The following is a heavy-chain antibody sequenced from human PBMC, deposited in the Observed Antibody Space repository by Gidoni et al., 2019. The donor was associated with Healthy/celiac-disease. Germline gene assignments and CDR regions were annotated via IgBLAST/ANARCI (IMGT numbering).Heavy chain of an antibody. D-gene: IGHD1-1*01. CDR1: GGSFSGYY. CDR2: INHSGST. V-gene: IGHV4-34*01. Sequence: QVQLQQWGAGLLKPSETLSLTCAVYGGSFSGYYWSWIRQPPGKGLEWIGEINHSGSTNYNPSLKSRVTISVDTSKNQFSLKLSSVTAADTAVYYCARGNGTLKNWFDPWGQGTLVTVSS. CDR3: ARGNGTLKNWFDP. J-gene: IGHJ5*02.